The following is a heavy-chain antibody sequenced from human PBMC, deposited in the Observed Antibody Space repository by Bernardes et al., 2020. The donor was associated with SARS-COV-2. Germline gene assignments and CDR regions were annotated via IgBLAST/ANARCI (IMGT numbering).Heavy chain of an antibody. J-gene: IGHJ6*02. CDR3: ARDRSGAPKTIYYYYYGMDV. V-gene: IGHV3-7*01. Sequence: GGSLRLSCAASGFTFSSYWMSWVRQAPGKGLEWVANIKQDGSEKYYVDSVKGRFTISRDNAKNSLYLQMNSLRAEDTAVYYCARDRSGAPKTIYYYYYGMDVWGQGTTVTVSS. D-gene: IGHD2-15*01. CDR1: GFTFSSYW. CDR2: IKQDGSEK.